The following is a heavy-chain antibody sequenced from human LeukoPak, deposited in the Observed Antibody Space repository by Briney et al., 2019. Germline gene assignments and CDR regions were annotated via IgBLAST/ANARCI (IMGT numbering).Heavy chain of an antibody. J-gene: IGHJ4*02. CDR2: ISGSGGST. D-gene: IGHD3-3*01. CDR3: AKGSEYYDFWSGTYYFDY. Sequence: WGSLRFSGAASGFTFSSYAMSWVGQAPGKGREGVSAISGSGGSTYYADPVKGRFTISRDNSQNTLYLQMNSLRAGDTAVYYCAKGSEYYDFWSGTYYFDYWGEGTLVTVSS. CDR1: GFTFSSYA. V-gene: IGHV3-23*01.